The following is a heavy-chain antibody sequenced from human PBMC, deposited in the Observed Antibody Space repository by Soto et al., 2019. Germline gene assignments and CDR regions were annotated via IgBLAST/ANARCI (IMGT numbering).Heavy chain of an antibody. V-gene: IGHV1-2*02. D-gene: IGHD3-3*01. CDR2: INPATGAA. Sequence: QLHLVQSGAVVKKPGASVTVSCSASGYPVTAYYMHWVRQAPGRGLEWMGGINPATGAAKYTQTFQGRVTMTRVTPTSTVFMELSGLTSEDPAVFYWARGGGVGVAGSAAFDMWGQGTLVTVSS. J-gene: IGHJ3*02. CDR1: GYPVTAYY. CDR3: ARGGGVGVAGSAAFDM.